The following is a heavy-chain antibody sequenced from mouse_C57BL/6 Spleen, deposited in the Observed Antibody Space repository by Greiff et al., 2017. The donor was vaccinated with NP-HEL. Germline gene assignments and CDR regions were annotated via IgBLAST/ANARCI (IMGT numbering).Heavy chain of an antibody. CDR1: GYAFSSYW. V-gene: IGHV1-80*01. Sequence: VQLQQSGAELVKPGASVKISCKASGYAFSSYWMNWVKQRPGKGLEWIGQIYPGDGDTNYNGKFKGKATLTADKSSSTAYMQLSSLTSEDSAVYFCARLRDDYDVGYYAMDDWGQGTSVTVSS. D-gene: IGHD2-4*01. CDR3: ARLRDDYDVGYYAMDD. J-gene: IGHJ4*01. CDR2: IYPGDGDT.